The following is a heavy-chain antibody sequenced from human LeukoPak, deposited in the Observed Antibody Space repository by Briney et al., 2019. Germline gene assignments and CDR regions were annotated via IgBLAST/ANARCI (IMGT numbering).Heavy chain of an antibody. CDR1: DYTFTSYG. CDR2: ISAYNGNT. Sequence: ASVKVSCKASDYTFTSYGISWVRQAPGQGLEWMGWISAYNGNTNYAQKLQGRVTMTTDTSTSTAYMELRSLGSDDTAVYYCAREVATTTSFDYWGQGTLVTVSS. J-gene: IGHJ4*02. D-gene: IGHD5-12*01. V-gene: IGHV1-18*01. CDR3: AREVATTTSFDY.